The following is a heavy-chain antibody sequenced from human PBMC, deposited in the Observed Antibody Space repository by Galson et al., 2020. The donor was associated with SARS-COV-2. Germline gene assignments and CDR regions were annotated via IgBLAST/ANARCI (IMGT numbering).Heavy chain of an antibody. Sequence: SGPTLVKPTQTLTLTCTFSGFSLSTSGMCVSWIRQPPGKALEWLARIDWDDDKYYSTSLKTRLTISKDTSKNQVVLTMTNMDPVDTATYYCARENYVILTGYYRGFDYWGQGTLVTVSS. CDR2: IDWDDDK. D-gene: IGHD3-9*01. V-gene: IGHV2-70*11. CDR1: GFSLSTSGMC. CDR3: ARENYVILTGYYRGFDY. J-gene: IGHJ4*02.